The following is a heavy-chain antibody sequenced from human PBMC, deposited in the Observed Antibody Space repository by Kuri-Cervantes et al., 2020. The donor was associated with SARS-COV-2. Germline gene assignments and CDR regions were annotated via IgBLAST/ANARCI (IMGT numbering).Heavy chain of an antibody. CDR2: ISWDGGST. D-gene: IGHD4-23*01. CDR3: AKDMTPDYGGNVDY. CDR1: GFTFDDYT. V-gene: IGHV3-43*01. J-gene: IGHJ4*02. Sequence: GESLKISCAASGFTFDDYTMHWVRQAPGKGLEWVSLISWDGGSTYYADSVKGRFTISRDNSKNSLYLQMNSLRTEDTALYYCAKDMTPDYGGNVDYWGQGTLVTDSS.